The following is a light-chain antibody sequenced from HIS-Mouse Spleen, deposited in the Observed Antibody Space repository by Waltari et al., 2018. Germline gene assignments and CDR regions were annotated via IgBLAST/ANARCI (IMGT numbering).Light chain of an antibody. Sequence: DTQLTQSPSFLSASVGDRVTITCRASQGISSYLAWYQQKPGIAPKLLIYAASTLQSGVPSRFSGSGSGTEFTLTISSLQPEDFATYYCQQLNSYPPTFGQGTKVEIK. CDR3: QQLNSYPPT. CDR1: QGISSY. CDR2: AAS. J-gene: IGKJ1*01. V-gene: IGKV1-9*01.